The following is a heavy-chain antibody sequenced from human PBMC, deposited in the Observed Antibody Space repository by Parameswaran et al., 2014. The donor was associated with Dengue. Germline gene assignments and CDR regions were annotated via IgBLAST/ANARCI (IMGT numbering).Heavy chain of an antibody. V-gene: IGHV1-3*01. D-gene: IGHD1-26*01. CDR3: ARDLYHMLLGMWAY. Sequence: WVRQAPGQRPEWLGWINAGDGNTKYSQKFQDRVTITRDESASTAYMELSSLRSEDTAVYFCARDLYHMLLGMWAYWGQGTLVTVSS. J-gene: IGHJ4*02. CDR2: INAGDGNT.